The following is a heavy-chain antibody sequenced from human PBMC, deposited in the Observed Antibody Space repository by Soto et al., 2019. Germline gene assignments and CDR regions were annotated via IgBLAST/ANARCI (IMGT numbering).Heavy chain of an antibody. J-gene: IGHJ4*02. D-gene: IGHD3-9*01. V-gene: IGHV2-5*02. CDR2: VYWDDDK. Sequence: QITLRESGPALVKPTQTLTLTCTFSGFSLNSRGVGVGWVRQPPGKALEWLAIVYWDDDKRYRPSLRLRLSIRKDTPKNQVVLTLTNTDPVDTATYYCVHRGPVDETGMGFDFWGQGSLVTVSS. CDR1: GFSLNSRGVG. CDR3: VHRGPVDETGMGFDF.